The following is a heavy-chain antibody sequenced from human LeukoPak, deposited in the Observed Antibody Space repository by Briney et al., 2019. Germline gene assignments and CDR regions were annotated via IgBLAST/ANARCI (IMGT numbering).Heavy chain of an antibody. CDR3: ARDDTSGGYYEFGY. D-gene: IGHD6-19*01. J-gene: IGHJ4*02. CDR2: IANDGRT. CDR1: GFTFSSNY. Sequence: PGGSLRLSCAASGFTFSSNYMSWVRQAPGKGLECVSVIANDGRTYYANSVKGRFTISRDISKNMVYLQMNSLRADDTAVYYCARDDTSGGYYEFGYWGQGTLVTVSS. V-gene: IGHV3-53*01.